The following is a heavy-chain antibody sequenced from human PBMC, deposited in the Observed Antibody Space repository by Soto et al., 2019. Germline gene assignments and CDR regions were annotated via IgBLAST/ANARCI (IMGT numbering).Heavy chain of an antibody. CDR1: GYNFTSYG. CDR2: ISPHNDRT. Sequence: QVQLVQSGADVKKPGASVKVSCKASGYNFTSYGISWVRQAPGQGLEWMGWISPHNDRTKYARRFQDRVTMTTETTTSTVYMELGRLRSDDTAVYYCARDLYYSSGRYFDHDAFDIWGQGTVVTVSS. V-gene: IGHV1-18*01. CDR3: ARDLYYSSGRYFDHDAFDI. D-gene: IGHD6-19*01. J-gene: IGHJ3*02.